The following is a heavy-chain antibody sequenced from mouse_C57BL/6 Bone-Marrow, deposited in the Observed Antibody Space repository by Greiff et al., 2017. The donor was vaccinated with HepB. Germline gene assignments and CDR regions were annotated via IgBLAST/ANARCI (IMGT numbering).Heavy chain of an antibody. CDR1: GYSITSGYY. CDR3: ARASSGYLDY. V-gene: IGHV3-6*01. Sequence: EVQLVESGPGLVKPSQSLSLTCSVTGYSITSGYYWNWIRQFPGNKLEWMGYISYDGSNNYNPSLKNRISITRDTSKNQFFLKLNSVTTEDTATYYCARASSGYLDYWGQGTTLTVSS. D-gene: IGHD3-2*02. CDR2: ISYDGSN. J-gene: IGHJ2*01.